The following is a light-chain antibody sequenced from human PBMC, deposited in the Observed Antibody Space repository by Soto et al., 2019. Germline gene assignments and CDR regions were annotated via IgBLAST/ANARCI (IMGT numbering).Light chain of an antibody. V-gene: IGKV3-20*01. CDR2: GAS. Sequence: EIVLTQSRRTLSLSPGERATLSCRASQSVSSSYLAWYQQKPGQAPRLLIYGASSRATGIPDRFSGSGSGTDFTLTISRLEPEDFAVYYCQQYGSSVYTFGQGTKLEIK. J-gene: IGKJ2*01. CDR1: QSVSSSY. CDR3: QQYGSSVYT.